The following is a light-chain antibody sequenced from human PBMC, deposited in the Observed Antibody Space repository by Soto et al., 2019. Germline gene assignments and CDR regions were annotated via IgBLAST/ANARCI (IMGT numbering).Light chain of an antibody. CDR1: SSDVGAYNY. J-gene: IGLJ2*01. CDR3: GSYTSDSTVI. V-gene: IGLV2-14*03. CDR2: DVS. Sequence: QSALTQPASVSGSPGQSITISCTGTSSDVGAYNYVSWYQQYPGKAPKLMIFDVSDRPSGVSNRFSGSKSGNTAPLTISGLQAEDEADYYCGSYTSDSTVILGGGTKPAVL.